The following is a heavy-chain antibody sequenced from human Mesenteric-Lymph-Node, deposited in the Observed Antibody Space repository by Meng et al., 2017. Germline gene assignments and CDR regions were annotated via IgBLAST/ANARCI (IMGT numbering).Heavy chain of an antibody. Sequence: GRRLVQPWGPLSPSWSASERFFSSRHWWRWGRQPRERGLECFGKSYHSGKTIYDSSLKGRVTMSVDNSKNPLYLKLNSMTAADTAVYYCARDHSGGRGHQRVWGQGTLVTVSS. CDR2: SYHSGKT. CDR3: ARDHSGGRGHQRV. V-gene: IGHV4-4*02. J-gene: IGHJ4*02. D-gene: IGHD4-23*01. CDR1: ERFFSSRHW.